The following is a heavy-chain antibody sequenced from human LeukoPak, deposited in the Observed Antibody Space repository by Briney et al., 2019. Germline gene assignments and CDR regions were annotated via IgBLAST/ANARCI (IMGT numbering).Heavy chain of an antibody. Sequence: GASVKVSCKASGYTLTSHGISWVRQAPGQGLEWMGWISAYNGNTNYAQNLQGRVTMTTDTSTSTAYMELRSLRSDDTAVYYCARDRTLSLDYWGQGTLVSVSS. J-gene: IGHJ4*02. CDR3: ARDRTLSLDY. D-gene: IGHD3-16*02. V-gene: IGHV1-18*01. CDR1: GYTLTSHG. CDR2: ISAYNGNT.